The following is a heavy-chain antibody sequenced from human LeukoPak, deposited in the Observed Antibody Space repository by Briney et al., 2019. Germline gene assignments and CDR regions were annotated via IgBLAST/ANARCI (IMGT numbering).Heavy chain of an antibody. Sequence: GGSLRLSCAASGFTFSSYAMHWVRDAPGKVLERRTVIAYDGSNKYYADSVKGRYTISRDNSKNTLYLQMISLRAEDTAVYYCARDLQQYSSGRAFDYWGQGTLVTVS. D-gene: IGHD6-19*01. CDR2: IAYDGSNK. CDR1: GFTFSSYA. V-gene: IGHV3-30*04. CDR3: ARDLQQYSSGRAFDY. J-gene: IGHJ4*02.